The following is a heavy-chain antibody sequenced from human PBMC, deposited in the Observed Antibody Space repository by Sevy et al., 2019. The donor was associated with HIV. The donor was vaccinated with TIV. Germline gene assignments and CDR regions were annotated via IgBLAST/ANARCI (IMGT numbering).Heavy chain of an antibody. V-gene: IGHV3-49*04. CDR3: TRTSYYYDSGSYYGMDV. Sequence: GGSLRLSCTPSGFTSGDYILTWVRQTPGKDLEWVGFMRSKTYGGTTEYAASVKGRFTISRDDSKNVAYLRMNSLKTEDTAVYYCTRTSYYYDSGSYYGMDVWGQGTTVTVSS. J-gene: IGHJ6*02. CDR2: MRSKTYGGTT. D-gene: IGHD3-10*01. CDR1: GFTSGDYI.